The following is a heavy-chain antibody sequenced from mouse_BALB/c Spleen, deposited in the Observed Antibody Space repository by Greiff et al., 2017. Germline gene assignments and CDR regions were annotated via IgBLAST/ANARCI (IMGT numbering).Heavy chain of an antibody. J-gene: IGHJ1*01. Sequence: VQLQQSGAELVKPGASVKLSCTASGFNIKDTYMHWVKQRPEQGLEWIGRIDPANGNTKYDPKFQGKATITADTSSNTAYLQLSSLTSEDTAVYYCAKDYGSSLHWYFDVWGAGTTVTVSS. CDR2: IDPANGNT. CDR3: AKDYGSSLHWYFDV. D-gene: IGHD1-1*01. CDR1: GFNIKDTY. V-gene: IGHV14-3*02.